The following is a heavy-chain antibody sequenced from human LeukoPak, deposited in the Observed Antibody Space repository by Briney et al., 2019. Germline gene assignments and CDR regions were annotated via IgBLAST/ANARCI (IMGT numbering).Heavy chain of an antibody. D-gene: IGHD3-10*02. V-gene: IGHV3-7*01. CDR1: GGSISSYY. J-gene: IGHJ6*04. Sequence: ETLSLTCTVSGGSISSYYWSWVRQAPGKGLEWVANIKQDGSEKYYVDSVKGRFTISRDNAKNSLYLQMNSLRAEDTAVYYCAELGITMIGGVWGKGTTVTISS. CDR2: IKQDGSEK. CDR3: AELGITMIGGV.